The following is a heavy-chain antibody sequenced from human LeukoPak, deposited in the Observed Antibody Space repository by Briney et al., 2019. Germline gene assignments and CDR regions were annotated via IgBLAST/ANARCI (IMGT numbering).Heavy chain of an antibody. CDR3: ARDGDYDYVWGSYRQFDY. J-gene: IGHJ4*02. CDR1: GFTFSSYA. D-gene: IGHD3-16*02. CDR2: ISGSGGST. Sequence: PGGSLRLPCAASGFTFSSYAMSWVRQAPGKGLEWVSAISGSGGSTYHADSVKGRFTISRDNSKNTLYLQMNSLRAEDAAVYYCARDGDYDYVWGSYRQFDYWGQGTLVTVSS. V-gene: IGHV3-23*01.